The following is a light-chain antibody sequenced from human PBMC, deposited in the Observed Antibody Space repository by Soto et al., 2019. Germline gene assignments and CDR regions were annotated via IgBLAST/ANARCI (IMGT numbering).Light chain of an antibody. CDR3: QQYNNWPRT. Sequence: AMRMTQSPASVSASTGDRVTITCRASQCISSYLAWYQQKPGKAPKLLIYAASTLQSGVPARFSGSGSGTEFTLTISSLQSEDFAVYYCQQYNNWPRTFGQGTKVDI. V-gene: IGKV1-8*01. CDR1: QCISSY. J-gene: IGKJ1*01. CDR2: AAS.